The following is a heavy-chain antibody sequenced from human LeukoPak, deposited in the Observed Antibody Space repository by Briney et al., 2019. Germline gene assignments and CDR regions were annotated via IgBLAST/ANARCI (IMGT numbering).Heavy chain of an antibody. V-gene: IGHV4-59*12. Sequence: PXETLSXXCTVSGGSISSYYWSWIRQPPGKGLEWIGYIYYSGSTNYNPSLKSRVTISVDTSKNQFSLKLSSVTAADTAVYYWAXXXXXRALYYYYYMDVWGKGTTVTVSS. CDR2: IYYSGST. CDR3: AXXXXXRALYYYYYMDV. CDR1: GGSISSYY. J-gene: IGHJ6*03.